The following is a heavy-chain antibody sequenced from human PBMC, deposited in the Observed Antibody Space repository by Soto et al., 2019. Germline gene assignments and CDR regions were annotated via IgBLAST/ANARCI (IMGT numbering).Heavy chain of an antibody. D-gene: IGHD5-12*01. CDR2: MNPNSGNT. J-gene: IGHJ6*03. V-gene: IGHV1-8*01. CDR1: GYTFTSYD. CDR3: ARWGPVSGYSIYYYYYMDF. Sequence: ASVKVSCKASGYTFTSYDINWVRQATGQGLEWMGWMNPNSGNTGYAQKFQGRVTMTRNTSISTAYMELSSLRSEDTAAYYCARWGPVSGYSIYYYYYMDFWGKGTTVTVSS.